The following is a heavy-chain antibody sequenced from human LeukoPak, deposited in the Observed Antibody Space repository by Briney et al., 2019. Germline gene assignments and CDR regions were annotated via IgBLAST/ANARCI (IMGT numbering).Heavy chain of an antibody. D-gene: IGHD2-2*02. J-gene: IGHJ6*03. CDR2: MNPNSGDT. Sequence: ASVKVSCKASGYTFTSYDINWVRQATGQGLEWMGWMNPNSGDTGYAQKFQGRVTMTRNTSISTAYMELSSLRSEDTAVYYCARAASPGPKLLYLLYYYYMDVWGKGTTVTVSS. V-gene: IGHV1-8*01. CDR1: GYTFTSYD. CDR3: ARAASPGPKLLYLLYYYYMDV.